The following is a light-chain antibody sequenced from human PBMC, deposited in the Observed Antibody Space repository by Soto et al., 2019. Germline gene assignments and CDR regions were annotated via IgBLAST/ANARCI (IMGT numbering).Light chain of an antibody. Sequence: QSVLTQPPSVSEAPGQRVTISFTGSSSNIGAGYEAHWYQQVPGTAPKLLIYGNNNRPSGVPDRFSGSKSGTSASLAITGLQAEDEAEYYCQSYDSSLSGYVFGTGTKRTVL. CDR3: QSYDSSLSGYV. CDR1: SSNIGAGYE. V-gene: IGLV1-40*01. J-gene: IGLJ1*01. CDR2: GNN.